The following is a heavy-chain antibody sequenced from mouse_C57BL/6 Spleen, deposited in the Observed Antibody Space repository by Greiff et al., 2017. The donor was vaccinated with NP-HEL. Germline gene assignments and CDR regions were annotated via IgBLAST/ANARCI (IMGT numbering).Heavy chain of an antibody. Sequence: VQLQQPGAELVMPGASVKLSCKASGYTFTSYWMHWVKQRPGQGLEWIGEIDPSDSYTNYTQKFKGKSTLTVDKSSSTAYMQLSSLTSEDYAVYYCARHYGSSYYAMDYWGQGTSVTVSS. J-gene: IGHJ4*01. CDR2: IDPSDSYT. CDR1: GYTFTSYW. CDR3: ARHYGSSYYAMDY. D-gene: IGHD1-1*01. V-gene: IGHV1-69*01.